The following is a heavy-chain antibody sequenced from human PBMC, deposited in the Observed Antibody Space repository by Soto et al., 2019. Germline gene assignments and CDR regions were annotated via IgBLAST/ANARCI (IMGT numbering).Heavy chain of an antibody. CDR2: IYYSGST. J-gene: IGHJ6*02. D-gene: IGHD4-17*01. V-gene: IGHV4-31*03. CDR3: ARDTANTVPPYYGMDV. CDR1: GGSISSGGYY. Sequence: PSETLSLTCTVSGGSISSGGYYWSWIRQHPGKGLEWIGYIYYSGSTYYNPSLKSRVTISVDTSKNQFSLKLSSVTAADTAVYYCARDTANTVPPYYGMDVWGQGTTVTVSS.